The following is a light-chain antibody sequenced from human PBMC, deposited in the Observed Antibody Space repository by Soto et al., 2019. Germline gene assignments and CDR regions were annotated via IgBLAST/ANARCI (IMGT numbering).Light chain of an antibody. CDR2: DVS. J-gene: IGLJ1*01. CDR1: SSDVGGYSY. CDR3: CSYVGSYTFV. Sequence: QSALTQPRSVSGSPGQSVTISCTGTSSDVGGYSYVSWYQQHPGKAPKVMIYDVSKRPSGVPDRFSGSKSGNTASLTISGPQADDEADYYCCSYVGSYTFVLGSGTKLTVL. V-gene: IGLV2-11*01.